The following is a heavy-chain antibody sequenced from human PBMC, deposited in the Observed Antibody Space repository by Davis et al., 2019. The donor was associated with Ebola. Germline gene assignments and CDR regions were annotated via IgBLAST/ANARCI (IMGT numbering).Heavy chain of an antibody. CDR1: GFTFRSYP. V-gene: IGHV3-48*02. J-gene: IGHJ3*02. CDR3: ASSVATPGAFDI. CDR2: ISSSSLTT. Sequence: ESLKIPCVASGFTFRSYPMNRVRQAPGKGLEWLSYISSSSLTTYSADSVKGRFTVSRDNAKNSLYLEMNSLRDEDTAVYYCASSVATPGAFDIWGKGTMVTVSS. D-gene: IGHD2-15*01.